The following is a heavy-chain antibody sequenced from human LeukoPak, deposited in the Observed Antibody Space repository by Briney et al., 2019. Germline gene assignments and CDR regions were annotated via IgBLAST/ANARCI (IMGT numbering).Heavy chain of an antibody. CDR2: IYYSGST. CDR3: ARGFGYYYDSSGYWFDP. Sequence: SETLSLTCTVSGGSISSGGYYWSWIRQPPGKGLEWIGYIYYSGSTNYNPSLKSRVTISVDTSKNQFSLKLSSVTAADTAVYYCARGFGYYYDSSGYWFDPWGQGTLVTVSS. V-gene: IGHV4-61*08. J-gene: IGHJ5*02. CDR1: GGSISSGGYY. D-gene: IGHD3-22*01.